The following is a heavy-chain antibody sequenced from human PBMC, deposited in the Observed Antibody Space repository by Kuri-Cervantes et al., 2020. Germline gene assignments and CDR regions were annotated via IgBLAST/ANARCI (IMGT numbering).Heavy chain of an antibody. V-gene: IGHV1-18*01. CDR2: ISAYNGDT. CDR3: ARAPSIAVAGTPYYYYYYMDV. Sequence: ASVKVSCKASGYTFTSYGISWVRQAPGQGLEWMGWISAYNGDTNYAQKLQGRVTMTTDTSTSTAYMELRSLRSDDTAVYYCARAPSIAVAGTPYYYYYYMDVWGKGTTVTVSS. D-gene: IGHD6-19*01. CDR1: GYTFTSYG. J-gene: IGHJ6*03.